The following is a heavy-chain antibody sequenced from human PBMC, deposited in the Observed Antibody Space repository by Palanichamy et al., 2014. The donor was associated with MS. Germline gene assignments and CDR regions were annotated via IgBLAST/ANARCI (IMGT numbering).Heavy chain of an antibody. D-gene: IGHD6-13*01. V-gene: IGHV4-39*01. CDR2: IYYSGST. J-gene: IGHJ4*02. Sequence: QLQLRESGPGLVKPSETLSLTCTVSGGSIRSSSYYWGWVRQPPGKGLEWIGSIYYSGSTYYNPSLKSRVTISVDTSKNQFSLKLSSVIAADTAVYYCARRGRRGYSSSYVGCHDYWGQGTLVTVSS. CDR1: GGSIRSSSYY. CDR3: ARRGRRGYSSSYVGCHDY.